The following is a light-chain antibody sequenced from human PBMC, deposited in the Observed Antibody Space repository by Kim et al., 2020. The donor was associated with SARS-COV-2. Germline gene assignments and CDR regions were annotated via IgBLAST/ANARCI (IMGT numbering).Light chain of an antibody. V-gene: IGKV1-33*01. CDR1: QDISKY. Sequence: DIQMTQSPSSLSPSVGDRVTITCQASQDISKYLNWYQQRPGKAPKLLIYDASNLETGVPSRFSGSGFGTHFNLVISSLQPEDIATYYCQQYNNCPYTFGQGTKLEI. CDR3: QQYNNCPYT. CDR2: DAS. J-gene: IGKJ2*01.